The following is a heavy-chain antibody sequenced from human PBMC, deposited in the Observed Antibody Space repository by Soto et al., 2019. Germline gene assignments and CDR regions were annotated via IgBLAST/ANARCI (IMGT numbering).Heavy chain of an antibody. CDR1: GFSFSTYA. V-gene: IGHV3-33*01. CDR3: TRATFDV. Sequence: GSLRLSCAVSGFSFSTYAMHWVRQAPGKGLEWLAIIWFDGVKEYYAESVRGRFTISIDNSKNTVFLQMDTVGAEDSALYYCTRATFDVWGQGTTVTVS. CDR2: IWFDGVKE. J-gene: IGHJ6*02.